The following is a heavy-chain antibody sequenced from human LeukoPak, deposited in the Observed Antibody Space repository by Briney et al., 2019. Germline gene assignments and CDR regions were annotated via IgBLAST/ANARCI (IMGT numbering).Heavy chain of an antibody. J-gene: IGHJ4*02. CDR2: IKQDGSER. Sequence: GGSLRLXCAASGFTFSSYWMSWVRQAPGKGREWVANIKQDGSERYYVDSVKGRFTISRDNAKNSLYLQMNSLRAEDTAVYYCAREAPTTHFDYWGQGTLVTVSS. CDR3: AREAPTTHFDY. D-gene: IGHD4-11*01. CDR1: GFTFSSYW. V-gene: IGHV3-7*01.